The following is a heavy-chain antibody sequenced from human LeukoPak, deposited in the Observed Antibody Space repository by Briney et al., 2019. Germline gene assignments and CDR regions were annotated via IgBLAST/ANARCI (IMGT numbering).Heavy chain of an antibody. D-gene: IGHD6-19*01. CDR2: IYSSGST. J-gene: IGHJ4*02. V-gene: IGHV4-4*07. CDR1: GGSISSYY. CDR3: ARRRYSSGQIDC. Sequence: SETLSLTCTVSGGSISSYYWSWIRQPAGKGLQWIGRIYSSGSTNYNPSLKSRVTMSVDTSKNQFSLRLSSVTAADTAVYYCARRRYSSGQIDCWGQGTLVTVSS.